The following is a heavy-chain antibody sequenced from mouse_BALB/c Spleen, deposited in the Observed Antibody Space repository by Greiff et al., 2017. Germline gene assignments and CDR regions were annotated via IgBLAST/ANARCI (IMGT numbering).Heavy chain of an antibody. V-gene: IGHV2-9*02. Sequence: QVQLQQSGPGLVAPSQSLSITCTVSGFSLTSYGVHWVRQPPGKGLEWLGVIWAGGSTNYNSALMSRLSISKDNSKSQVFLKMNSLQTDDTAMYYCARDPGLPYYAMDYWGQGTSVTVSS. CDR2: IWAGGST. CDR3: ARDPGLPYYAMDY. CDR1: GFSLTSYG. D-gene: IGHD2-2*01. J-gene: IGHJ4*01.